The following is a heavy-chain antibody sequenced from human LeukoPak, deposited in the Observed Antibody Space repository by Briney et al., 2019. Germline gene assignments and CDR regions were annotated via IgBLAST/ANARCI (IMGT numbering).Heavy chain of an antibody. CDR1: GGSISSGSYY. CDR2: SYTSGST. CDR3: ARLPHFEYGTSWYFDY. D-gene: IGHD6-6*01. J-gene: IGHJ4*02. V-gene: IGHV4-61*02. Sequence: SETLSLTCTVSGGSISSGSYYWSWIRQPAGKGLEWIGRSYTSGSTNYNPSLKSRVTISVDTSKNQFSLKLSSVTAGDTAVYYCARLPHFEYGTSWYFDYWGQGTLVTVSS.